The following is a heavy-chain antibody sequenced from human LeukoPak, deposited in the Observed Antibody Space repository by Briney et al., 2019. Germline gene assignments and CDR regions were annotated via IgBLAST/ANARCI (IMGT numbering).Heavy chain of an antibody. J-gene: IGHJ4*02. CDR3: ARSVGATMRKNLYFNY. CDR2: IYYSGST. V-gene: IGHV4-31*03. CDR1: GGSISSGGYY. D-gene: IGHD1-26*01. Sequence: PSETLSLTCTVSGGSISSGGYYWSWIRQHPGKGLEWIGYIYYSGSTYYNPSLKSRVTISVDTSKNQFSLKLSSVTAADTAVYYCARSVGATMRKNLYFNYWGQGTLVTVSS.